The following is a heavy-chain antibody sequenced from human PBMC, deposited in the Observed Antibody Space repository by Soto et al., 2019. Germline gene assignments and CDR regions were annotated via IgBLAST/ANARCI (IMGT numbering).Heavy chain of an antibody. D-gene: IGHD2-2*01. CDR2: IYHSGST. J-gene: IGHJ5*02. CDR3: ARYCGSTSCSGSNWFDP. Sequence: TSETLSLTCAVSGGSISSGGYSWSWIRQPPGKGLEWIGYIYHSGSTYYNPSLKSRVTISVDRSKNQFSLKLSSVTAADTAVYYCARYCGSTSCSGSNWFDPWGQGTLVTVS. V-gene: IGHV4-30-2*01. CDR1: GGSISSGGYS.